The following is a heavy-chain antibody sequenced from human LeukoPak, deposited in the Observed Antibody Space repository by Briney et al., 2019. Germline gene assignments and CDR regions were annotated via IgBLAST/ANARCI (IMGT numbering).Heavy chain of an antibody. Sequence: GGSLRLSCAASGFTFSSYSMNWVRQAPGKGLEWVSSISSSSSYIYYADSVKGRFTISRDSSKNTLYLQMNSLRAEDTAVYYCAKDLDGPPFFDYWGQGTLVTVSP. CDR2: ISSSSSYI. V-gene: IGHV3-21*01. D-gene: IGHD1-1*01. CDR3: AKDLDGPPFFDY. J-gene: IGHJ4*02. CDR1: GFTFSSYS.